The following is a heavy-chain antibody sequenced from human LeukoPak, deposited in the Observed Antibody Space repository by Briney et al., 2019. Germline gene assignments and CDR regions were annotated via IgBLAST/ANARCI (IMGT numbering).Heavy chain of an antibody. CDR2: LSYSGSA. CDR1: GGSVSSSDNY. Sequence: SETLSLTCSVSGGSVSSSDNYWGWIRQPPGKTLEWIGSLSYSGSANYNPPLESRAAISLDMSKNQFSLRLSSVTAADTAVYYCARVPAPYAYDTSGYDSWGQGTLVTVSS. D-gene: IGHD3-22*01. J-gene: IGHJ4*02. V-gene: IGHV4-39*07. CDR3: ARVPAPYAYDTSGYDS.